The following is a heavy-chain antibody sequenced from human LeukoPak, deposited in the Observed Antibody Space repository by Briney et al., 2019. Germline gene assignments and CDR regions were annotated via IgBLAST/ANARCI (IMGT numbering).Heavy chain of an antibody. CDR3: ASQLYYYGSGSYYPV. D-gene: IGHD3-10*01. CDR1: GGSISSSSYY. J-gene: IGHJ6*02. V-gene: IGHV4-39*01. Sequence: SETLSLTCTVSGGSISSSSYYWGWIRQPPGKGLEWIGSTYYSGSTYYKPSLKSRVTISVDTSKNQFSLKLSSVTAADTAVYYCASQLYYYGSGSYYPVWGQGTTVTVSS. CDR2: TYYSGST.